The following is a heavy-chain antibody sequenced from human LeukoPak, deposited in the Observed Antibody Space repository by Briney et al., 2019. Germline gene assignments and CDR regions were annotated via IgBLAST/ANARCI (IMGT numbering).Heavy chain of an antibody. J-gene: IGHJ6*03. Sequence: SETLSLTCAVYGGSFSGYYWSWIRQPPGKGLEWIGEINHSGSTNYNPSLKSRVTISVDTSKNQFSLKLSSVTAADTAVYYCARDRGWSNTIFGVVNVLYYYYMDVWGKGTTVTVSS. CDR1: GGSFSGYY. V-gene: IGHV4-34*01. CDR3: ARDRGWSNTIFGVVNVLYYYYMDV. D-gene: IGHD3-3*01. CDR2: INHSGST.